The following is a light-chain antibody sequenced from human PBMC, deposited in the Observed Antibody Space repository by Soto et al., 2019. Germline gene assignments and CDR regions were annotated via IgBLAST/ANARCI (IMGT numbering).Light chain of an antibody. Sequence: DRVMTQSPATLSASPGESTTLSCRASESVSSSVAWYQQKPGQAPRLLIYDSSSRATGVPARFSGSGSGTEFSLAISSLQSEDFAVYYCQQYYNWPPTWTFGQGTKVDIK. J-gene: IGKJ1*01. CDR1: ESVSSS. CDR2: DSS. CDR3: QQYYNWPPTWT. V-gene: IGKV3-15*01.